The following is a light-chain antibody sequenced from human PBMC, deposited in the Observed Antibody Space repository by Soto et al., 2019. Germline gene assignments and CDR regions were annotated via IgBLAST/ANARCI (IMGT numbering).Light chain of an antibody. V-gene: IGKV3-15*01. CDR1: QSVSSL. CDR3: QQYHYWPYT. CDR2: STS. J-gene: IGKJ2*01. Sequence: VLTQSPATLSVSPGERVTLSCRASQSVSSLLAWYQQKPGQAPRLLIYSTSTMATGIPARFSGSGSGTEFTLTIRSLQSEDFAIYYCQQYHYWPYTFGQGTNLEIK.